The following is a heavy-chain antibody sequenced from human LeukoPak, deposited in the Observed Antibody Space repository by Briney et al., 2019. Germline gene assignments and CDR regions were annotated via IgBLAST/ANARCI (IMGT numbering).Heavy chain of an antibody. V-gene: IGHV4-34*01. CDR1: GGSFSGYY. CDR3: ASGRRPYVWGSYRYPGSPYYFDY. Sequence: SETLSLTCAVYGGSFSGYYWSWIRHPPGKGLEWIGEINHSGSANYNPSLKSRVTISVDTSKNQFSLKLSSVTAADTAVYYCASGRRPYVWGSYRYPGSPYYFDYWGQGTLVTISS. D-gene: IGHD3-16*02. J-gene: IGHJ4*02. CDR2: INHSGSA.